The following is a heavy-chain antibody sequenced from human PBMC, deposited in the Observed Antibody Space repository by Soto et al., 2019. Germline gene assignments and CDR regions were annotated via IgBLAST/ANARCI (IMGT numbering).Heavy chain of an antibody. D-gene: IGHD1-26*01. J-gene: IGHJ6*02. Sequence: QVQLVESGGGVVQPGRSLRLSCAASGFTFSTYGMHWVRQAPGKGLEWVAIISYDGSNRDYADSVKGRFTISRDNSKTTLYLHMNSLRAEDTAVYYCAKLIRRHSGTYYFCYGMDVWGQGTAVTVSS. CDR3: AKLIRRHSGTYYFCYGMDV. V-gene: IGHV3-30*18. CDR1: GFTFSTYG. CDR2: ISYDGSNR.